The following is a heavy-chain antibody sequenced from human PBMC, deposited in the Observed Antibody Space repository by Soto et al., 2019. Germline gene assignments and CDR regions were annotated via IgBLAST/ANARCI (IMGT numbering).Heavy chain of an antibody. CDR2: IKSKADGETT. CDR1: GLTFSNAW. D-gene: IGHD3-10*01. J-gene: IGHJ5*02. V-gene: IGHV3-15*07. CDR3: SDSPGSGGSTDGWFDP. Sequence: GGSLRLSCAASGLTFSNAWMNWVRQVPGKGLEWVGRIKSKADGETTDYAEPVKGRFTISRDDSRNTLYLQMDSLKTEDTAIYYCSDSPGSGGSTDGWFDPWGQGTLVTVSS.